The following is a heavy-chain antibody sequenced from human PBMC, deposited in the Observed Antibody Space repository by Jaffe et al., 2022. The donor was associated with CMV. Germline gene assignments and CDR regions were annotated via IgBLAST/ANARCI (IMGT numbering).Heavy chain of an antibody. CDR3: AKTQYSSGWPYYYYYGMDV. Sequence: EVQLVESGGGLVQPGRSLRLSCAASGFTFDDYAMHWVRQAPGKGLEWVSGISWNSGSIGYADSVKGRFTISRDNAKNSLYLQMNSLRAEDTALYYCAKTQYSSGWPYYYYYGMDVWGQGTTVTVSS. CDR2: ISWNSGSI. D-gene: IGHD6-19*01. V-gene: IGHV3-9*01. J-gene: IGHJ6*02. CDR1: GFTFDDYA.